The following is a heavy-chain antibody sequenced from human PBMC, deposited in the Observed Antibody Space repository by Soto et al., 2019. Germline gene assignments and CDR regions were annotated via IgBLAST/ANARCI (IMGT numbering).Heavy chain of an antibody. J-gene: IGHJ5*02. Sequence: SXTCTVSGGSISSSSYYWGWIRQPPGKGLEWIGSIYYSGSTYYNPSLKSRVTISVDTSKNQFSLKLSSVTAADTAVYYCARGDYLSPYNWFDPWGQGTLVTV. CDR3: ARGDYLSPYNWFDP. V-gene: IGHV4-39*01. CDR2: IYYSGST. D-gene: IGHD4-17*01. CDR1: GGSISSSSYY.